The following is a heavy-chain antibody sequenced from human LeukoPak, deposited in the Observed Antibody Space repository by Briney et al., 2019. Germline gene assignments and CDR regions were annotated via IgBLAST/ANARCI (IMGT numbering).Heavy chain of an antibody. Sequence: GGSLRLSCAASGFTFSSYWMSWVRQAPGKGLEWVANIKQDGSEKYYVDSVKGRFTISRDNAKNSLYLQMNSLRAEDTAVYYCARDRERYSSSWAEYFQHWGQGTLVTVSS. CDR3: ARDRERYSSSWAEYFQH. CDR2: IKQDGSEK. V-gene: IGHV3-7*01. D-gene: IGHD6-13*01. J-gene: IGHJ1*01. CDR1: GFTFSSYW.